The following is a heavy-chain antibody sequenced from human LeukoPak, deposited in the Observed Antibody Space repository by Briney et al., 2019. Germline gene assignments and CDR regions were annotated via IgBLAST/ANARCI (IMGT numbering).Heavy chain of an antibody. V-gene: IGHV1-2*02. CDR3: AREVVPAAYDY. CDR1: GYTFTSYA. J-gene: IGHJ4*02. Sequence: ASVKVSCKASGYTFTSYAMNWVRQAPGQGLEWMGWINPNGGGTNYAQKFQGRVTMTRDTSISTAYMELSRLRSDDTAVYYCAREVVPAAYDYWGQGTLVTVSS. D-gene: IGHD2-2*01. CDR2: INPNGGGT.